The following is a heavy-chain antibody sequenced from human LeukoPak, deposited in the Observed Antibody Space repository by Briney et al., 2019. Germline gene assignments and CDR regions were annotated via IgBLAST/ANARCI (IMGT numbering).Heavy chain of an antibody. D-gene: IGHD3-9*01. J-gene: IGHJ4*02. CDR2: IYHSGST. CDR3: ARGTIRYFDWSSFYYFDY. V-gene: IGHV4-59*12. Sequence: SETLSLTCTVSGGSISSYYWSWIRQPPGKGLEWIGYIYHSGSTKYNPSLKSRVTISVDTSKSQFSLKLSSVTAADTAVYYCARGTIRYFDWSSFYYFDYWGQGTLVTVSS. CDR1: GGSISSYY.